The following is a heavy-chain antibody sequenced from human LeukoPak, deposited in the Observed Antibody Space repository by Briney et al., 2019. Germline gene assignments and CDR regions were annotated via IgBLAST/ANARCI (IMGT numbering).Heavy chain of an antibody. V-gene: IGHV1-18*04. Sequence: ASVKVSCKASGYTFTGYYMHWVRQAPGQGLEWMGWISAYNGNTNYAQKLQGRVTMTTDTSTSTAYMELRSLRSDDTAVYYCARPVTPGLFDYWGQGTLVTVSS. D-gene: IGHD4-23*01. CDR1: GYTFTGYY. CDR2: ISAYNGNT. CDR3: ARPVTPGLFDY. J-gene: IGHJ4*02.